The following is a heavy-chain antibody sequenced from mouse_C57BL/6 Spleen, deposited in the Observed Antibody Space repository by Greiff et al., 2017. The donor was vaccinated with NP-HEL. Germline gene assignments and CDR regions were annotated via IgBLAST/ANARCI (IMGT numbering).Heavy chain of an antibody. CDR3: ARLRWDKLQAMDY. CDR1: GYTFTSYW. J-gene: IGHJ4*01. V-gene: IGHV1-55*01. CDR2: IYPGSGST. D-gene: IGHD1-1*01. Sequence: QVQLQQPGAELVKPGASVKMSCKASGYTFTSYWITCVKQRPGQGLEWIGDIYPGSGSTNYNEKFKSKATLTVDTSSSTAYMQLSSLTSEDSAVYYCARLRWDKLQAMDYWGQGTSVTVSS.